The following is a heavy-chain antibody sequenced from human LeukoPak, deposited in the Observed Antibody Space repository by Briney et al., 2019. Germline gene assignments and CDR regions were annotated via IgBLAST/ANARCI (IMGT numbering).Heavy chain of an antibody. V-gene: IGHV3-49*04. Sequence: GGSLRLXCTASGFTFGDYAMSWDRQAPGKGLEWVGFIRSKAYGGTTEYAASVKGRFTISRDDSKSIAYLQMNSLKTEDTAVFYCVRVVTRVIFDYWGQGTLVTVSS. CDR3: VRVVTRVIFDY. J-gene: IGHJ4*02. CDR2: IRSKAYGGTT. CDR1: GFTFGDYA. D-gene: IGHD5-18*01.